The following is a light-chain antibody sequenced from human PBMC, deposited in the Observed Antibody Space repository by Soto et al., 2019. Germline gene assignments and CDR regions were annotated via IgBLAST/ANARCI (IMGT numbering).Light chain of an antibody. CDR3: CSYASSTTYV. J-gene: IGLJ1*01. Sequence: QSALTQPASVSGSPGQSITISCTGTSSDVGSYNLVSWYQQHPGKAPKLMIYEGTKRPSGVSDRFSGSRSGNTVSLTISGLQAEDEDDYYCCSYASSTTYVFGTGTKLTVL. CDR2: EGT. CDR1: SSDVGSYNL. V-gene: IGLV2-23*01.